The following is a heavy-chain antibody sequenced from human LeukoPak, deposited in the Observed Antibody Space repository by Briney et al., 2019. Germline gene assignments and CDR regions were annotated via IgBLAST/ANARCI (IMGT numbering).Heavy chain of an antibody. CDR2: ISGGGDST. Sequence: AGGSLRLSCAASGFTFSSYAMSWVRQAPGKGLEWVSAISGGGDSTYYADSVKGRFTISRDNSKSTLYLQMNSLRAEDTALYYCAREGNYGDYSRLDSWGQGTLVTVSS. CDR1: GFTFSSYA. J-gene: IGHJ4*02. CDR3: AREGNYGDYSRLDS. V-gene: IGHV3-23*01. D-gene: IGHD4-17*01.